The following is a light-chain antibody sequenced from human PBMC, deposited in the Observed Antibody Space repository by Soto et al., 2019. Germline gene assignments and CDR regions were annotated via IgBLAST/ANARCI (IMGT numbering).Light chain of an antibody. Sequence: QPVLTQSPSASASLGCSVKRTCTLSRGHISYAIAWHQQQPEKGPRYLRELDGGGSHTQGDAIPDRVSGSSSGAERYLTLSSLQSEDEADYYCQPWGTGIHVVFGGGTQLTVL. CDR1: RGHISYA. J-gene: IGLJ2*01. V-gene: IGLV4-69*01. CDR2: LDGGGSH. CDR3: QPWGTGIHVV.